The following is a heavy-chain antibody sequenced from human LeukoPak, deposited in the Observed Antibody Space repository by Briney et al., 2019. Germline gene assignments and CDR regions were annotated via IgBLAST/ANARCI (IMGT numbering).Heavy chain of an antibody. Sequence: GGSLRLSCAASGFTVSSNYMSWVRQAPGKGLEWVSVIYSGGSTYYADSVKGRFTISRDNSKNTLYLQMNSLRAEDTAVYYCARETRDYYDSSGRFDYWGQGTLVTVSS. V-gene: IGHV3-53*01. D-gene: IGHD3-22*01. CDR1: GFTVSSNY. CDR2: IYSGGST. CDR3: ARETRDYYDSSGRFDY. J-gene: IGHJ4*02.